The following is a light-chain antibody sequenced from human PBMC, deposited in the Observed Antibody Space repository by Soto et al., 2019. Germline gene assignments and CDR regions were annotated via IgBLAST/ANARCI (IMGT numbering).Light chain of an antibody. CDR3: QQYGSSRWT. V-gene: IGKV3-20*01. CDR2: GIS. Sequence: EIVLTQSPGTLSLSPGERATLSCRTSESVSDSQLAWYQQKPGQAPRLVIFGISSSATGIPDRFSGSGSGTDFTLTISRLEPEDFAIYYCQQYGSSRWTFGQGTKVE. J-gene: IGKJ1*01. CDR1: ESVSDSQ.